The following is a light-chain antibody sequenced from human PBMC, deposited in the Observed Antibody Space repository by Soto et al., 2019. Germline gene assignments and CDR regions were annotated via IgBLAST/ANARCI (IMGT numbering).Light chain of an antibody. J-gene: IGLJ1*01. Sequence: QSALTQPASVSGSPGQSITISCTGTSSDVGSYNLVSWYQHHPGKAPKLMIYEGSKRPSGVSDRFSGSKSGNTASLTISGLQAEDEAEYYCCSYAGSRPYVFGTGTKVTVL. V-gene: IGLV2-23*01. CDR1: SSDVGSYNL. CDR2: EGS. CDR3: CSYAGSRPYV.